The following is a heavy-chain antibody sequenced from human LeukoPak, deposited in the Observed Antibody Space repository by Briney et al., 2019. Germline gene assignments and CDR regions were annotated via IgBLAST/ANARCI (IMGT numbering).Heavy chain of an antibody. V-gene: IGHV1-8*01. CDR2: MNPNWGYT. Sequence: ASVKVSCKASGYTFTSLDINWVRQAPGQGLEWMGWMNPNWGYTGYAQNFQGRVTVTRDTSISTAYMELSRLRSDDTAVYYCARVGDGLNDAFDIWGQGTMVTVSS. J-gene: IGHJ3*02. CDR3: ARVGDGLNDAFDI. CDR1: GYTFTSLD. D-gene: IGHD5-24*01.